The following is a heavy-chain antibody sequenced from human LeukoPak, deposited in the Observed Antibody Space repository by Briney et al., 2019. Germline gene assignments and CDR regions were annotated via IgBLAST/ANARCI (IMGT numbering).Heavy chain of an antibody. D-gene: IGHD3/OR15-3a*01. V-gene: IGHV4-59*01. Sequence: SETLSLTCTVSGGSISSYYWSWIRQPPGKGLEWIGYIYYSGSTNYNPPLKSRVTISVDTSKNQFSLKLSSVTAADTAVYYCARAEDSEYFQHWGQGTLVTVSS. J-gene: IGHJ1*01. CDR3: ARAEDSEYFQH. CDR1: GGSISSYY. CDR2: IYYSGST.